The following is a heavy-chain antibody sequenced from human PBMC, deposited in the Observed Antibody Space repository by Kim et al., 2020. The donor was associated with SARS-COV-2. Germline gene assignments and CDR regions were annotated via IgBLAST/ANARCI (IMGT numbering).Heavy chain of an antibody. Sequence: ASVKVSCKASGHIFTGQYMHWVRQAPGQGLEWLGWINTKSGGTNYAQKFQGRVTMTRDTSTSTGYMELSRLRSDDTAVYYCASHTDFWSGLDHWGQGTPV. CDR3: ASHTDFWSGLDH. V-gene: IGHV1-2*02. CDR1: GHIFTGQY. J-gene: IGHJ4*02. D-gene: IGHD3-3*01. CDR2: INTKSGGT.